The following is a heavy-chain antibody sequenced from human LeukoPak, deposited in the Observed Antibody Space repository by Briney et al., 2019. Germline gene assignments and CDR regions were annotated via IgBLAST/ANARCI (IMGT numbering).Heavy chain of an antibody. CDR2: IYYSGTT. CDR3: ARGSHDASDI. CDR1: GGSISSYY. V-gene: IGHV4-59*01. Sequence: SETLSLTCTVSGGSISSYYWSWIRQPPGKGLEWIGYIYYSGTTNYNPSLKSRVTISVDTSKNQFSLKLSSVTPADTAVYYCARGSHDASDIWGQGTMVTVSS. J-gene: IGHJ3*02.